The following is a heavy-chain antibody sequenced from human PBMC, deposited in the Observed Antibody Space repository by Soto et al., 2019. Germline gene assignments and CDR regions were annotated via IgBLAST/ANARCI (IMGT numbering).Heavy chain of an antibody. Sequence: SETLSLTCAVYGGTFSGYYWSWIRQPPGKGLEWIGEINHSGSTNYNPSPKSRVTISVDTSKNQFSLRLSSVTAADTAVYYCARRVYCSGGSCEIDYWGQGTLVTVSS. J-gene: IGHJ4*02. D-gene: IGHD2-15*01. V-gene: IGHV4-34*01. CDR3: ARRVYCSGGSCEIDY. CDR1: GGTFSGYY. CDR2: INHSGST.